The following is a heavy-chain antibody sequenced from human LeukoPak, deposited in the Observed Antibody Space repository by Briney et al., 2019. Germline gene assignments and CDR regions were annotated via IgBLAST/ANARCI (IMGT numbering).Heavy chain of an antibody. V-gene: IGHV1-18*01. CDR1: GYTFTSYG. Sequence: GASVKVSCKASGYTFTSYGISWVRQAPGQGLEWMGWISAYNGNTNYAQKLQGRVTMTTDTSTSTAYMELRSLRSDDTAVYYCARGQHIVGATMSPHDYWGQGTLVTVSS. D-gene: IGHD1-26*01. CDR2: ISAYNGNT. CDR3: ARGQHIVGATMSPHDY. J-gene: IGHJ4*02.